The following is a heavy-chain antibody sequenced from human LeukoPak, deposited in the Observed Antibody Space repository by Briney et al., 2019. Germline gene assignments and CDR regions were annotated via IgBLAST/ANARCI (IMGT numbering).Heavy chain of an antibody. Sequence: PGGSLRLSCAASGFTFSSYAMSWVRQAPGKGLEWVSAISGSGGSTYYADSVKGRFTISRDNSKNTLYLQMNSLRAEDTAVYYCATPRGIVVVVAAPSFDFWAREPWSPSPQ. CDR2: ISGSGGST. V-gene: IGHV3-23*01. D-gene: IGHD2-15*01. CDR1: GFTFSSYA. J-gene: IGHJ4*02. CDR3: ATPRGIVVVVAAPSFDF.